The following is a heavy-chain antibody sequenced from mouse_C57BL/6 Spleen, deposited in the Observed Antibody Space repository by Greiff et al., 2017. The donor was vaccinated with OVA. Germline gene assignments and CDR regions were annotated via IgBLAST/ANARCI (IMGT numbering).Heavy chain of an antibody. J-gene: IGHJ1*03. CDR2: IHPNSGST. CDR3: ARKGGYRNGDWYFDV. CDR1: GYTFTSYW. D-gene: IGHD2-12*01. V-gene: IGHV1-64*01. Sequence: QVHVKQPGAELVKPGASVKLSCKASGYTFTSYWMHWVKQRPGQGLEWIGMIHPNSGSTNYNEKFKSKATLTVDKSSSTAYMQLSSLTSEDSAVYYCARKGGYRNGDWYFDVWGTGTTVTVSS.